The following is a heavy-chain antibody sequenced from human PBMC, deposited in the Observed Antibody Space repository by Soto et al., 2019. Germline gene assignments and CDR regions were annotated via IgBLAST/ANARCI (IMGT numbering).Heavy chain of an antibody. CDR3: ARGRFGYGDPSR. J-gene: IGHJ4*02. CDR1: GGSISSGDYY. Sequence: QVQLQESGPGLVKPSQTLSLTCTVSGGSISSGDYYWSWIRQPPGKVLEWIGYIHYSGTTYYNPALKSRVTRSVDTSKNQFALKLSSVTAADTAVYYCARGRFGYGDPSRWGQGTLVTVSS. D-gene: IGHD4-17*01. CDR2: IHYSGTT. V-gene: IGHV4-30-4*01.